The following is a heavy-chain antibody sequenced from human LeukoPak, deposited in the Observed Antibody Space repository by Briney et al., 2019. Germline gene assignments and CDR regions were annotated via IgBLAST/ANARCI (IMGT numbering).Heavy chain of an antibody. Sequence: SETLSLTCIVSGGSISSYYWNWIRQPAGKGLEWIGRIHTSGSTNYNPSLKSRVTVSVDTSKNQFSLKLSSVTAADTAVYYCARGESGSYDAFDIWGQGTMVTVSS. V-gene: IGHV4-4*07. CDR3: ARGESGSYDAFDI. CDR2: IHTSGST. D-gene: IGHD3-10*01. J-gene: IGHJ3*02. CDR1: GGSISSYY.